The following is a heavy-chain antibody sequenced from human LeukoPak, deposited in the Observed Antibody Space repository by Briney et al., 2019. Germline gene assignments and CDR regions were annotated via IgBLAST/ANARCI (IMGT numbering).Heavy chain of an antibody. CDR2: IYYSGST. CDR3: ARGDYLIDY. CDR1: GGSISSYY. Sequence: PSETLSPTCTVSGGSISSYYWSWIRQPPGKGLEWIGYIYYSGSTNYNPSLKSRVTISVDTSKNQFSLKLSSVTAADTAVYYCARGDYLIDYWGQGTLVTVSS. J-gene: IGHJ4*02. D-gene: IGHD5-12*01. V-gene: IGHV4-59*01.